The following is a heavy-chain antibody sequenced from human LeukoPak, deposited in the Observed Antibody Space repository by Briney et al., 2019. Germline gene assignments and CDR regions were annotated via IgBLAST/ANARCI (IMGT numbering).Heavy chain of an antibody. D-gene: IGHD3-22*01. V-gene: IGHV4-39*02. J-gene: IGHJ4*02. CDR3: ARDRYYYDSPIYTSDY. CDR1: GGSISSSTYY. Sequence: PSETLSLTCTVSGGSISSSTYYWGWIRQRPGKGLEWIGSIYYNGNTYYNPSLKSRVTISVDTSKNQFSLKLNSVTAEDTAVYYCARDRYYYDSPIYTSDYWGQGTLVTVSS. CDR2: IYYNGNT.